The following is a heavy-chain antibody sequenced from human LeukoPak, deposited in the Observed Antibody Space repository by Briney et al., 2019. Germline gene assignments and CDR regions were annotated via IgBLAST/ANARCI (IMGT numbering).Heavy chain of an antibody. CDR1: GFTFSSYG. CDR2: IRYDGSNK. Sequence: GGSLRLSCAASGFTFSSYGMHWVRQAPGKGLEWVAFIRYDGSNKYYADSVKGRFTISRDNSKNKLYLQMNSLRAEDTAVYYCAKRYYDSSGYVDYWGQGTLVTVSS. V-gene: IGHV3-30*02. J-gene: IGHJ4*02. D-gene: IGHD3-22*01. CDR3: AKRYYDSSGYVDY.